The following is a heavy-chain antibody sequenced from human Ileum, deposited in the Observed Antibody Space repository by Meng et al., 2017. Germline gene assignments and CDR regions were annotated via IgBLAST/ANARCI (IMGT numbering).Heavy chain of an antibody. CDR3: ARYTYTTAGDY. CDR1: GFTFSDYY. D-gene: IGHD1-26*01. Sequence: GGSLRLSCAASGFTFSDYYMSWIRQAPGKGLEWVSYISSSGSTIYYADSVKGRFTISRDNAKNMLFLQMNNLRAEDTAVYFCARYTYTTAGDYWGQGALVTVSS. CDR2: ISSSGSTI. J-gene: IGHJ4*02. V-gene: IGHV3-11*04.